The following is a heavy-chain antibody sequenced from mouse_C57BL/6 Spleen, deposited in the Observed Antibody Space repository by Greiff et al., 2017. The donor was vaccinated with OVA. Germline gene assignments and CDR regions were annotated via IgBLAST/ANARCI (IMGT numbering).Heavy chain of an antibody. CDR3: ARGNYDYPWFAY. V-gene: IGHV2-2*01. J-gene: IGHJ3*01. Sequence: VMLVESGPGLVQPSQSLSITCTVSGFSLTSYGVHWVRQSPGKGLEWLGVIWSGGSTDYNAAFISRLSISKDNSKSQVFFKMNSLQADDTAIYYCARGNYDYPWFAYWGQGTLVTVSA. CDR1: GFSLTSYG. D-gene: IGHD2-4*01. CDR2: IWSGGST.